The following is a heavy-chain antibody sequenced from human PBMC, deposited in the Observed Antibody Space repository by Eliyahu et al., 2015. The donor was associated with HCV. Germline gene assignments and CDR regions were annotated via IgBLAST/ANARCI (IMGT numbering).Heavy chain of an antibody. Sequence: QVQLQQWGAGLLKPSETLSLTCAVYGGSFSGYYWXWIRQPPGKGLEWIGEINHSGSTNYNPSLXSRVTISXDTSKNQFSLKLSSVTAADTAVYYCAIQGGLWFGEDDAFDIWGQGTMVTVSS. V-gene: IGHV4-34*01. CDR2: INHSGST. D-gene: IGHD3-10*01. CDR1: GGSFSGYY. CDR3: AIQGGLWFGEDDAFDI. J-gene: IGHJ3*02.